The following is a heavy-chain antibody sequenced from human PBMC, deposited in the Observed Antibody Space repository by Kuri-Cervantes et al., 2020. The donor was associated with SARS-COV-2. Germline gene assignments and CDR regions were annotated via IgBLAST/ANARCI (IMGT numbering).Heavy chain of an antibody. Sequence: GESLKISCAASGFTFSSYSMNWVRQAPGKGLEWVSYISSSSSTIYYADSVKGRFTISRDNAKNSLYLQMNSLRAEDTAVYYCARDEYCSGGSCYFFPYYFDYWGQGTLVTVSS. CDR1: GFTFSSYS. CDR2: ISSSSSTI. V-gene: IGHV3-48*01. J-gene: IGHJ4*02. CDR3: ARDEYCSGGSCYFFPYYFDY. D-gene: IGHD2-15*01.